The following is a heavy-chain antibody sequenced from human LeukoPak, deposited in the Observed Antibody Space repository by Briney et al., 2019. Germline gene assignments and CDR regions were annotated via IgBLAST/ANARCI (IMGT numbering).Heavy chain of an antibody. V-gene: IGHV4-30-2*01. CDR2: IYHSGST. CDR1: GGSISSGGYY. D-gene: IGHD2-2*01. Sequence: PSETLSLTCTVSGGSISSGGYYWSWIRQPPGKGLEWIGYIYHSGSTYYNPSLKSRVTISVDRSKNQFSLKLSSVTAADTAVYYCASSKNCSSTSCYPYYYYYMDVWGKGTTVTVSS. J-gene: IGHJ6*03. CDR3: ASSKNCSSTSCYPYYYYYMDV.